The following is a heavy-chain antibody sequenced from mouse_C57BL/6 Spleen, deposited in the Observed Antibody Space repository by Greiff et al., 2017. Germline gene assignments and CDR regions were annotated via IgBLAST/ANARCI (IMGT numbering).Heavy chain of an antibody. CDR2: INPSNGGT. CDR3: VRERRKRSAWFAD. V-gene: IGHV1-53*01. J-gene: IGHJ3*01. Sequence: QVQLQQPGTELVKPGASVKLSCKASGYTFNSYWMPWVKQRTGQGLEWIGNINPSNGGTNYNEKFKSKATLTVDKSSSTAYKQLSSQASGEPGVYYCVRERRKRSAWFADWGKGTLVTVSA. CDR1: GYTFNSYW.